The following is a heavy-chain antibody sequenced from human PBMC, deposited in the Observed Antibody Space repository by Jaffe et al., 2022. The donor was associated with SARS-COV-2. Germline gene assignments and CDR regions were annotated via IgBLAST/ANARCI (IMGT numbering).Heavy chain of an antibody. CDR3: ARHSISSSWGGTTYFYGMDV. J-gene: IGHJ6*02. Sequence: QLQLQESGPGLVKPSETLSLTCTVSGGSISSSSYYWGWIRQPPGKGLEWIGSIYYSGSTYYNPSLKSRVTISVDTSKNQFSLKLSSVTAADTAVYYCARHSISSSWGGTTYFYGMDVWGQGTTVTVSS. V-gene: IGHV4-39*01. CDR2: IYYSGST. CDR1: GGSISSSSYY. D-gene: IGHD6-13*01.